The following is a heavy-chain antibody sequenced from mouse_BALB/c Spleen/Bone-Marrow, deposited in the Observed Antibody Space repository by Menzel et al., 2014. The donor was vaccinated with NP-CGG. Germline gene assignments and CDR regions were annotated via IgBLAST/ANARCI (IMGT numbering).Heavy chain of an antibody. V-gene: IGHV1S135*01. J-gene: IGHJ3*01. CDR2: IDPYNGGT. D-gene: IGHD1-1*01. Sequence: LVESGPELVKPGASVKVSCKASGYAFTSYNMYWVKQSHGKSLEWIGHIDPYNGGTSYNQKFKGKATLTVDKSSSTAYMNLNSLTSEDAAVDYCSRENYGSSPAYWGQGTPLTVSA. CDR3: SRENYGSSPAY. CDR1: GYAFTSYN.